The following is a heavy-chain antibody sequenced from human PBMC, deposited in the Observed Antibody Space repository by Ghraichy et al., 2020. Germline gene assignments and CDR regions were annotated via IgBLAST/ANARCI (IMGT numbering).Heavy chain of an antibody. CDR3: ARGGHFDY. J-gene: IGHJ4*02. Sequence: SQTLSLTCAISGDSVSRDTAAWNWIRQSPSRGLEWLGRTYYNSKWFNDYAESVKSRITINPDTSKNQFSLQLNSVTPEDTAVYYCARGGHFDYWGQGTLVTVSS. CDR2: TYYNSKWFN. CDR1: GDSVSRDTAA. V-gene: IGHV6-1*01.